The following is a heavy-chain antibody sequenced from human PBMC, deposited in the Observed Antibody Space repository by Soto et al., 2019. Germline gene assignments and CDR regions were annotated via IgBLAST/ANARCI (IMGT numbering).Heavy chain of an antibody. J-gene: IGHJ5*02. Sequence: EVQLVESGGGLVKPGGSFRLSCEASGFTFSNALMTWVRQAPGKGLEWVGRIKSKSDGATTDYAAPVRGRFIISRDDSKNTLYLQMNSLKTEDTAVYYCTTGLTIFGVVIDPWGQGTLVTVSS. CDR1: GFTFSNAL. CDR3: TTGLTIFGVVIDP. D-gene: IGHD3-3*01. V-gene: IGHV3-15*01. CDR2: IKSKSDGATT.